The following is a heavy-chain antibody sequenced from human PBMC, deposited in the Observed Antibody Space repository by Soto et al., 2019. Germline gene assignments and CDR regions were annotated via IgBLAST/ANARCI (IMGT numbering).Heavy chain of an antibody. CDR1: GYTFTSYG. V-gene: IGHV1-18*04. CDR3: ARTEWSSVPYVTDV. Sequence: GASVKVSCKASGYTFTSYGISWVRQAPGQGLEWMGWISAYNGNTNYAQKLQGRVTMTTDTSTSTAYMELRSLRSDDTAVYYCARTEWSSVPYVTDVWGQGPKVPVSS. D-gene: IGHD3-3*01. J-gene: IGHJ6*02. CDR2: ISAYNGNT.